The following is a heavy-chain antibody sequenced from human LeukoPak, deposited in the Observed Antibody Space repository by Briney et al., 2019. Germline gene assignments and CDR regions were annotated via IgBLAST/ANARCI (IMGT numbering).Heavy chain of an antibody. V-gene: IGHV4-34*01. CDR3: ARGTMTTVTYYFDY. J-gene: IGHJ4*02. CDR2: INHSGST. CDR1: GGSFSGYY. Sequence: ETLSLTCAVYGGSFSGYYWSWIRQPPGKGLEWIGEINHSGSTNYNPSLKSRVTISVDTSKNQFSLKLSSVTAADTAVYYCARGTMTTVTYYFDYWGQGTLVTVSS. D-gene: IGHD4-17*01.